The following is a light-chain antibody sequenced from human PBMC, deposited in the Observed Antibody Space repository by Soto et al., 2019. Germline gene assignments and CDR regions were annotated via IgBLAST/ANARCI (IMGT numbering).Light chain of an antibody. J-gene: IGLJ2*01. CDR3: ATWDDSLGGPV. CDR2: RDN. Sequence: QSVLTQTPSVSGTPGQRVNISCSGSSSNIGRNYVYWYHQFPGMAPKLLIYRDNERPSGVPGRFSGSKSGTSASLAISGLRSEDEADYHCATWDDSLGGPVFGGGTKLTVL. V-gene: IGLV1-47*01. CDR1: SSNIGRNY.